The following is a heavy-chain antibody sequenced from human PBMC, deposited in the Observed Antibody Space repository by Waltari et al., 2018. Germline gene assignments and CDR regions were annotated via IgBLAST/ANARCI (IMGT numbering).Heavy chain of an antibody. CDR2: IIPIFGTA. CDR3: ARSSRDYGDYLLYYGMDV. CDR1: GGTFGSYA. D-gene: IGHD4-17*01. J-gene: IGHJ6*02. V-gene: IGHV1-69*01. Sequence: QVQLVQSGAEVKKPGSSVKVSCKTSGGTFGSYAVSWVRQAPGQGLEWMGGIIPIFGTANYAQKFQGRVTITADESTTTTYMEVRSLKSEDTAIYYCARSSRDYGDYLLYYGMDVWGQGTTVTVSS.